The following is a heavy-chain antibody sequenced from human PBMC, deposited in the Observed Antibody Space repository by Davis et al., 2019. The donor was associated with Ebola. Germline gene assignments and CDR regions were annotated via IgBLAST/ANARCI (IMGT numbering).Heavy chain of an antibody. V-gene: IGHV1-69*06. J-gene: IGHJ5*02. CDR1: GGTFSSYA. CDR2: IIPIFGTA. D-gene: IGHD2-15*01. Sequence: SVKVSCKASGGTFSSYAISWVRQAPGQGLEWMGGIIPIFGTANYAQKFQGRVTITADKSMSTAYMELSSLRSEDTAVYYCARDRDCSGGSCYSGWFDPWGQGTLVTVSS. CDR3: ARDRDCSGGSCYSGWFDP.